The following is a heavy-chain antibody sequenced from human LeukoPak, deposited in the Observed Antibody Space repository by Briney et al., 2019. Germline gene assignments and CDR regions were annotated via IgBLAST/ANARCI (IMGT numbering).Heavy chain of an antibody. CDR2: INAGNGNT. CDR3: ARDSNPRVTIFGVVIIPDWFDP. CDR1: GGTFSSYA. J-gene: IGHJ5*02. Sequence: ASVKVSCKASGGTFSSYAISWVRQAPGQRLEWMGWINAGNGNTKYSQKFQGRVTITRDTSASTAYMELSSLRSEDTAVYYCARDSNPRVTIFGVVIIPDWFDPWGQGTLVTVSS. D-gene: IGHD3-3*01. V-gene: IGHV1-3*01.